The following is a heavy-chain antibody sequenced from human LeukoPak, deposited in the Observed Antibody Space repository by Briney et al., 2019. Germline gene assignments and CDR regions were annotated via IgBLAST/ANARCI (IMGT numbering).Heavy chain of an antibody. J-gene: IGHJ4*02. CDR2: ISSSSSYI. CDR3: AREASNNWNVPANYFDY. V-gene: IGHV3-21*01. CDR1: GFTVSSYS. D-gene: IGHD1-20*01. Sequence: GGSLRLSCAASGFTVSSYSMNWVRQAPGKGLEWVSFISSSSSYIYYADSVKGRFTISRDSAKNSLYLQMNSLRAEDTAVYYCAREASNNWNVPANYFDYWGQGTLVSVSS.